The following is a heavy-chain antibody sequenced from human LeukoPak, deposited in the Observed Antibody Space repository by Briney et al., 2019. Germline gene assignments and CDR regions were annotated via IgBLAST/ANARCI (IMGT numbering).Heavy chain of an antibody. CDR2: ISGSGGTT. D-gene: IGHD5-12*01. V-gene: IGHV3-23*01. J-gene: IGHJ4*02. Sequence: GGSLRLSCAPSGFTFSNYAVSWVRQAPGKGLEWVSSISGSGGTTYYADSVKGRFTISRDNSKNTLYLQMNNLRAEDTAVYYCAKDPYRASSGLVDYWGQGTLVTVSS. CDR1: GFTFSNYA. CDR3: AKDPYRASSGLVDY.